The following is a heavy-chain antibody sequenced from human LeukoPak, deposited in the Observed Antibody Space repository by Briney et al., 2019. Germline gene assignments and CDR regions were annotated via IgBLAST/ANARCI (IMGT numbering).Heavy chain of an antibody. CDR2: ISGSGGST. Sequence: GGSLRLSCAASGFTFSSYAMSWVRQAPAKGLEWVSAISGSGGSTYYADSVKGRFTISGDNSKNTLYLQMNSLRAEDTAVYYCAKDLSSTSSFDYWGQGTLVTVSS. D-gene: IGHD2-2*01. CDR1: GFTFSSYA. J-gene: IGHJ4*02. CDR3: AKDLSSTSSFDY. V-gene: IGHV3-23*01.